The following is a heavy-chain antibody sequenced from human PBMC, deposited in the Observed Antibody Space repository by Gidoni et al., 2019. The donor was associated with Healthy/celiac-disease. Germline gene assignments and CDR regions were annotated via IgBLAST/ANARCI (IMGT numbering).Heavy chain of an antibody. D-gene: IGHD4-17*01. V-gene: IGHV3-23*01. CDR1: SYA. CDR3: AKGAYGGNLNIPPGY. CDR2: ISGSGGST. Sequence: SYAMSWVRQAPGKGLEWVSAISGSGGSTYYADSVKGRFTISRDNSKNTLYLQMNSLRAEDTAVYYCAKGAYGGNLNIPPGYWGQGTLVTVSS. J-gene: IGHJ4*02.